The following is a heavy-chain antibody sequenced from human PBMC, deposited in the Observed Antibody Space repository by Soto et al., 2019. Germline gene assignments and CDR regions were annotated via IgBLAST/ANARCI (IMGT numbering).Heavy chain of an antibody. CDR1: GGTFSSYA. J-gene: IGHJ6*02. CDR2: IIPIFGTA. V-gene: IGHV1-69*01. CDR3: ARDKVGYYDSSGYYRVSVPPDYYYGMDV. D-gene: IGHD3-22*01. Sequence: QVQLVQSGAEVKKPGSSVKVSCKASGGTFSSYAISWVRQAPGQGLEWMGGIIPIFGTANYAQKFQGRVTITADESTSTAYMELNSLRSEDTAVYYCARDKVGYYDSSGYYRVSVPPDYYYGMDVWGQGTTVTVSS.